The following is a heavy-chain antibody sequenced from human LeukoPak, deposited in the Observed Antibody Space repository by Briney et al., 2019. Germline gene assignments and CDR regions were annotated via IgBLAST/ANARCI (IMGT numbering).Heavy chain of an antibody. CDR1: GDSITSSSYY. D-gene: IGHD4-11*01. CDR2: IYHSGST. CDR3: ARRDAGVDDYSNLNWFDP. Sequence: SETLSLTCTVSGDSITSSSYYWAWIRQPPGKGLEWIGNIYHSGSTNYNPSLKSRVTMSVDTSKNHFSLKLTSVTAADTAVYYCARRDAGVDDYSNLNWFDPWGQGTLVTVSS. J-gene: IGHJ5*02. V-gene: IGHV4-39*07.